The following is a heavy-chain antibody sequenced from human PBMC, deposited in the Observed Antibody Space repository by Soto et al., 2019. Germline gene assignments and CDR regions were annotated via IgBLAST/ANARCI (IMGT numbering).Heavy chain of an antibody. CDR2: IYWNDDK. CDR3: AHREKYYFDY. V-gene: IGHV2-5*01. CDR1: GFSLSTSGMR. Sequence: QITLKESGTTLVKPTQTLTLTCTFSGFSLSTSGMRVGWIRQPPGRALEWLAIIYWNDDKRYSPSLKSRLTITKDASKNQVVLTMTNMDPVDTATYYCAHREKYYFDYWGQGTLVTVSS. J-gene: IGHJ4*02.